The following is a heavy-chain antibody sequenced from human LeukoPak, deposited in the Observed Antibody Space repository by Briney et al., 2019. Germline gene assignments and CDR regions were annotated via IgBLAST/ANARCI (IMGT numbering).Heavy chain of an antibody. J-gene: IGHJ4*02. V-gene: IGHV4-38-2*02. CDR3: AGGRLEGYCGSTSCSVSDY. CDR2: IYHVGNT. Sequence: SETLSLTCTVSGYSISSGYYWGWFRQPPGKGLEWFGSIYHVGNTYYKPSLKSGVSISTDTSKNQFSLKLSTVTAAETAVYYCAGGRLEGYCGSTSCSVSDYWGQGTLVTVSS. D-gene: IGHD2-2*01. CDR1: GYSISSGYY.